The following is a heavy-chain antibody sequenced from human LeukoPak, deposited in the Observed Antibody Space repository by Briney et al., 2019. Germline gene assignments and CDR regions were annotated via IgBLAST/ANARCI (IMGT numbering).Heavy chain of an antibody. CDR1: GFTFSDYY. V-gene: IGHV3-11*01. CDR2: ISSSGSTI. Sequence: GGSLRLSCAASGFTFSDYYMSWIRQAPGKGLEWVSYISSSGSTIYYADSVKGRFTISRDNAKNSLYLQMNSLRAEDTVVYYCARGLGKMTTDNGYFDLWGRGTLVTVSS. CDR3: ARGLGKMTTDNGYFDL. J-gene: IGHJ2*01. D-gene: IGHD4-17*01.